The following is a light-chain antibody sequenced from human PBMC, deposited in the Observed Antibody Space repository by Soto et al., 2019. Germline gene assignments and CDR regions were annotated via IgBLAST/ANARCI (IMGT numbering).Light chain of an antibody. CDR3: QQYGSSRFT. CDR2: GAS. CDR1: QSISSSY. J-gene: IGKJ3*01. Sequence: EIVLTQSPGTLSLSQGERATLSCRASQSISSSYLAWYQQKPGQAPRLLVYGASSRATGIPDRFSGSGSGTDFTLTISRLEPEDFAVYYCQQYGSSRFTFGPGTKWISN. V-gene: IGKV3-20*01.